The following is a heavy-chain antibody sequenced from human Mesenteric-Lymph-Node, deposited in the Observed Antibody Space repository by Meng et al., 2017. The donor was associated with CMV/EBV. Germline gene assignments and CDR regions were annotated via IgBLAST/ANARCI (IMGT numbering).Heavy chain of an antibody. Sequence: SETLSLTCTVSGGSISPYYWSWIRQSPGKGLEWIGFTYDTGSTNYNPSLRSRVTISVDTSKNQFSLKLYSVTAADTAVYYCARELGLRAGFDYWGQGILVTVSS. CDR3: ARELGLRAGFDY. D-gene: IGHD2-15*01. CDR2: TYDTGST. J-gene: IGHJ4*02. CDR1: GGSISPYY. V-gene: IGHV4-59*01.